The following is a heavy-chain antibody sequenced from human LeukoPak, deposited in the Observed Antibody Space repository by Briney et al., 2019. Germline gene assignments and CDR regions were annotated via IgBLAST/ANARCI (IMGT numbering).Heavy chain of an antibody. CDR3: ARDHRRYCSGGSCYGY. J-gene: IGHJ4*02. CDR2: INPNSGGT. CDR1: GYTFTGYY. D-gene: IGHD2-15*01. V-gene: IGHV1-2*02. Sequence: ASVKVSCKASGYTFTGYYMHWVRQAPGQGLEWMGWINPNSGGTNYAQKFQGRVTMTRDTSFSTAYMELSRLRSDDTAVYYCARDHRRYCSGGSCYGYWGQGTLVTVSS.